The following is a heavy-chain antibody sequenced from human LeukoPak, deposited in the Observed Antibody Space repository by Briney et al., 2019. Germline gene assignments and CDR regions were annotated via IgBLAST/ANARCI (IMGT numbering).Heavy chain of an antibody. Sequence: GGSLRLSCAASGFTFSSYWMSWVRQAPGKGLEWVANIKQDGSEKYYVDSVKGRFTISRDNAKNSLYLQMNSLRAEDTAVYYCPREYRSGYDSSGYYPIEGDAFDIWGQGTMVTVSS. CDR3: PREYRSGYDSSGYYPIEGDAFDI. D-gene: IGHD3-22*01. V-gene: IGHV3-7*05. J-gene: IGHJ3*02. CDR2: IKQDGSEK. CDR1: GFTFSSYW.